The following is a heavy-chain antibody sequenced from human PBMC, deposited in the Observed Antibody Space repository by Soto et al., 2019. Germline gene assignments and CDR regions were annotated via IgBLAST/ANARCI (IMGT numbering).Heavy chain of an antibody. CDR3: ARGRYYYGSGSYYIPRLFDL. V-gene: IGHV4-34*01. D-gene: IGHD3-10*01. CDR1: GGSFSGYY. Sequence: SETLSLTCAVYGGSFSGYYWSWIRQPPGKGLEWIGEINHSGSTNYNPSLKSRVTISVDTSKNQFSRKLSALTAADTAVYYCARGRYYYGSGSYYIPRLFDLWGQGTLVTVAS. CDR2: INHSGST. J-gene: IGHJ5*02.